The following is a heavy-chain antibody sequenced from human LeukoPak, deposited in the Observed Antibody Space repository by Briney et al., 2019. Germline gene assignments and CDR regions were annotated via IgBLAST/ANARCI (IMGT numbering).Heavy chain of an antibody. Sequence: QPGGSLRLSCAASGFTFSSYAMSGVRQAPGKGLEWVSAISGSGGSTYYADSVKGRFTISRDNSKNTLYLQRNSLRAEDTAVYYCAKGIPTTRYVDYARELGYWGQGTLVTVSS. D-gene: IGHD4-17*01. J-gene: IGHJ4*02. CDR1: GFTFSSYA. V-gene: IGHV3-23*01. CDR2: ISGSGGST. CDR3: AKGIPTTRYVDYARELGY.